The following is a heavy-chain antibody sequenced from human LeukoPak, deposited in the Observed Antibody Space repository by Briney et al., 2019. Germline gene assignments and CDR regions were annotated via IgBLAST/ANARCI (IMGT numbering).Heavy chain of an antibody. CDR1: GGSVSSGSYY. CDR3: ARDHCSGGSCYWFDP. J-gene: IGHJ5*02. D-gene: IGHD2-15*01. CDR2: IYYSGST. Sequence: SETLSLTCTVSGGSVSSGSYYWSWIRQPPGKGLEWIGYIYYSGSTNYNPSLKSRVTISVDTSKNQFSLKLSSVTAADTAVYYCARDHCSGGSCYWFDPWGQGTLVTVSS. V-gene: IGHV4-61*01.